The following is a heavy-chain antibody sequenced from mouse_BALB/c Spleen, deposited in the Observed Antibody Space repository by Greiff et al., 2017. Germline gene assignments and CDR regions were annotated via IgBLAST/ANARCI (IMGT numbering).Heavy chain of an antibody. CDR2: ISTYYGDA. CDR1: GYTFTDYA. CDR3: AREGLHNGPDY. V-gene: IGHV1S137*01. D-gene: IGHD6-1*01. Sequence: QVQLQQSGAELVRPGVSVKISCKGSGYTFTDYAMHWVKQSHAKSLEWIGVISTYYGDASYNQKFKGKATMTVDKSSHTAYMELARLTSEDSAIYYSAREGLHNGPDYWGQGTTLTGSA. J-gene: IGHJ2*01.